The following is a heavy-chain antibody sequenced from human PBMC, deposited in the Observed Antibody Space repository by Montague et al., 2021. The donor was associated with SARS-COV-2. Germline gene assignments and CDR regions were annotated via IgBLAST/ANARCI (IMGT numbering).Heavy chain of an antibody. D-gene: IGHD1-20*01. CDR2: IDNSGST. V-gene: IGHV4-4*09. CDR3: ARLTGSRVYYYHYGLDV. CDR1: GDSIRESH. J-gene: IGHJ6*02. Sequence: SETLSLTCAVSGDSIRESHWSWIRQPPGKGLEWIGYIDNSGSTNYNPALESRVTLTVSASNNQFYLTLRSVIAADTAVYYCARLTGSRVYYYHYGLDVWGQGTTVTVSS.